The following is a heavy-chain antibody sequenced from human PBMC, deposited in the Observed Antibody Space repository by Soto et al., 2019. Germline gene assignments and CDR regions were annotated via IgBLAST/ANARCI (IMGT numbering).Heavy chain of an antibody. CDR3: ARDRDWPRAKHYYGMDV. Sequence: SETLSLTCTVSGGSISSGDYYWSWIRQPPGKGLEWIGYIYYSGSTYYNPSLKSRVTISVDTSKNQLSLKLSSVTAADTAVYYCARDRDWPRAKHYYGMDVWGQGTTVTVSS. CDR2: IYYSGST. CDR1: GGSISSGDYY. D-gene: IGHD2-21*01. J-gene: IGHJ6*02. V-gene: IGHV4-30-4*01.